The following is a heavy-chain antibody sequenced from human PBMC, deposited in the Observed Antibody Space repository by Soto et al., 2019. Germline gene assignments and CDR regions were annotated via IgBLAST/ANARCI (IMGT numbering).Heavy chain of an antibody. J-gene: IGHJ1*01. CDR3: TTDYYDSSGYFQH. D-gene: IGHD3-22*01. CDR1: GFSFSNDW. CDR2: IKSKTDGGTT. Sequence: XXSLRLSCAASGFSFSNDWMHWVPQAPGKGLEWVGRIKSKTDGGTTDYAAPVQGRFTISRDDSKNTLYLQMNSLKTEDTAVYYCTTDYYDSSGYFQHWGQGTLVTVSS. V-gene: IGHV3-15*07.